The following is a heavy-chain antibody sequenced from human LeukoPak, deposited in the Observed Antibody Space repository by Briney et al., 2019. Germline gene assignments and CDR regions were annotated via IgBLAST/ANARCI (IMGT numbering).Heavy chain of an antibody. CDR1: GGTFISYG. CDR2: ISAYNGNT. J-gene: IGHJ3*02. V-gene: IGHV1-18*01. Sequence: ASVTVSFKASGGTFISYGISWVRQAPGQGLEWMGWISAYNGNTNYAQKLQGRVTMTTDTSTSTAYMELRSLRSDDTAVYYCARAEVPYMTQEDAFDIWGQGTMVTVSS. D-gene: IGHD1-14*01. CDR3: ARAEVPYMTQEDAFDI.